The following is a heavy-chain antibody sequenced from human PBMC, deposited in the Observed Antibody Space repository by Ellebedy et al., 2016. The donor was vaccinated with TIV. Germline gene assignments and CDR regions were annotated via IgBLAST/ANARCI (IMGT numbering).Heavy chain of an antibody. D-gene: IGHD3-22*01. CDR2: ISAFNSHT. CDR3: ARTHNSGYYPDY. J-gene: IGHJ4*02. Sequence: ASVKVSCKTSGYIFTAWHIHWMRQAPGQGLEWMGWISAFNSHTNYAQKFQGRVTVTTETSTNTAYMDLRSLRSDDTAVFYCARTHNSGYYPDYWGQGTLVTVSS. CDR1: GYIFTAWH. V-gene: IGHV1-18*01.